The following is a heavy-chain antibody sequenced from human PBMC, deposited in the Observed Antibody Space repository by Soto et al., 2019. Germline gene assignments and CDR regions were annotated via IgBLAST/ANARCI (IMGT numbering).Heavy chain of an antibody. D-gene: IGHD3-3*01. J-gene: IGHJ5*02. Sequence: PGEFLKISCKGSGYSFTNYWIGWVRQMPGKGLEWMGMIYPDDSDTKYSPSFQGQVTFSADKSINTAYLQWSSLKASDTAIYYCARLEWLSLAAWFDPWGQGTLVTVSS. CDR3: ARLEWLSLAAWFDP. CDR1: GYSFTNYW. CDR2: IYPDDSDT. V-gene: IGHV5-51*01.